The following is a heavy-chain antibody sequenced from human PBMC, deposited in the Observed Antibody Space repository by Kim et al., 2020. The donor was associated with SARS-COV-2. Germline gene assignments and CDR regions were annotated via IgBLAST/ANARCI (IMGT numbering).Heavy chain of an antibody. CDR2: ISWNGKST. CDR1: GFTFRDYA. D-gene: IGHD4-17*01. V-gene: IGHV3-9*01. Sequence: GGSLRLSCAASGFTFRDYAMHWVRQAPGKGLEWVSGISWNGKSTGYADSVKGRFIISRDNAKNSLYLQMNSLRAEDTALYFCAKAPGGSYGTHFDPWGPG. J-gene: IGHJ5*02. CDR3: AKAPGGSYGTHFDP.